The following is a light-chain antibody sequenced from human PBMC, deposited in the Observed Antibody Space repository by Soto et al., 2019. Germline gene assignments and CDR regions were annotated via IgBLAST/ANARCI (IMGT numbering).Light chain of an antibody. CDR2: SAS. CDR3: QQASSFPLT. Sequence: DIQMTQSPSSLSASVGDRVTITCRASQDISTYLAWFQQKPGKAPKLLIYSASSLQSGVPSRFSGRGSGTIFTLTISSLQPEDFASYYCQQASSFPLTFGGGTQVEIK. J-gene: IGKJ4*01. CDR1: QDISTY. V-gene: IGKV1-12*01.